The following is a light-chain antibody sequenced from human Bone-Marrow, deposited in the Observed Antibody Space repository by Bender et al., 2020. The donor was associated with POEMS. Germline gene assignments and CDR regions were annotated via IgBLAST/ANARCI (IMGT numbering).Light chain of an antibody. Sequence: QSVLTQPPSASGTPGQRVTISCSGGSSNIGAHAVNWYQHLPGTVPNLLIYSSHRRPSEVPDRFSGSRSGTSASLAVSGLQSEDEADYYGAVWNDSLNGWVFGGGAKLTV. CDR1: SSNIGAHA. CDR2: SSH. V-gene: IGLV1-44*01. CDR3: AVWNDSLNGWV. J-gene: IGLJ3*02.